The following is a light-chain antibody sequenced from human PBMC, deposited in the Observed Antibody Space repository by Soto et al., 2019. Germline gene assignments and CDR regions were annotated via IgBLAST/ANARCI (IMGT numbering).Light chain of an antibody. Sequence: QSALTQPASVSGSPGQSITISCTGTSSGVGGYNYVSWYQQHPGKAPKLMIYEVSNRPSGVSNRFSGSKSGNTASLTISGLHADDEDDYYCSSYTRSSTYVFGTGPKDTVL. CDR2: EVS. J-gene: IGLJ1*01. CDR3: SSYTRSSTYV. CDR1: SSGVGGYNY. V-gene: IGLV2-14*01.